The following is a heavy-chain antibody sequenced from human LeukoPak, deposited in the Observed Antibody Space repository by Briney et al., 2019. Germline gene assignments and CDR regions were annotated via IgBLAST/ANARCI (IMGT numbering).Heavy chain of an antibody. CDR3: AKNGFDY. CDR2: ISDSGSST. V-gene: IGHV3-23*01. CDR1: GFTCSSYA. Sequence: GGSLRLSCAASGFTCSSYAMTWVRQAPGKGLEWVSGISDSGSSTYYADSVKGRFTISRDNSENTLYLQMNSLRAEDTAVYYCAKNGFDYWGQGTLVTVSS. J-gene: IGHJ4*02.